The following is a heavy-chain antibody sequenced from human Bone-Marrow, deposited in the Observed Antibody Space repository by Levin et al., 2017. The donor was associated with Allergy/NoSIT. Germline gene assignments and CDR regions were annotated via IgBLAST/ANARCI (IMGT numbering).Heavy chain of an antibody. CDR1: GFTFSSYW. V-gene: IGHV3-74*01. J-gene: IGHJ4*02. CDR2: INSDAGSI. D-gene: IGHD6-19*01. CDR3: ARANPVLAGPSGADY. Sequence: GGSLRLSCAASGFTFSSYWMHWVRQTPEKGLVWVARINSDAGSITYADSVKGRFTISRDNAKNTVYLQMNSLRAEDTGVYYCARANPVLAGPSGADYWGQGTLVTVSS.